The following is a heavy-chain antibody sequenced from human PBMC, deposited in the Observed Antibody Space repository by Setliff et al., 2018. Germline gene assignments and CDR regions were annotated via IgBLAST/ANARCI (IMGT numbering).Heavy chain of an antibody. V-gene: IGHV1-2*02. CDR2: INPNSGGT. CDR3: ARDPQKTGDGKHAFDI. D-gene: IGHD7-27*01. J-gene: IGHJ3*02. Sequence: ASVKVSCKASGYTFTGYYMHWVRQAPGQGLEWMGWINPNSGGTNYAQRFQGRVTMTRDTSISTAYMELSRLRSDDTVVYYCARDPQKTGDGKHAFDIWGQGTMVTVSS. CDR1: GYTFTGYY.